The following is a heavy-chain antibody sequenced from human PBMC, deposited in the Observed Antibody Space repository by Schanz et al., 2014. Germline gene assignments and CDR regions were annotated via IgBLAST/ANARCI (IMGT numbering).Heavy chain of an antibody. V-gene: IGHV3-11*01. CDR3: ARYGFRKFGVVYGLAV. J-gene: IGHJ6*02. CDR1: GFTFADYY. D-gene: IGHD3-3*01. Sequence: QVQLLESGGGLFKPGGSLRLSCAGSGFTFADYYMTWIRQAPGKGLEWISYVSSYDTTVSYADSVKGRFTISRENAKNSVYLQMNSLRVEDTAVYYCARYGFRKFGVVYGLAVWGQGTTVTVS. CDR2: VSSYDTTV.